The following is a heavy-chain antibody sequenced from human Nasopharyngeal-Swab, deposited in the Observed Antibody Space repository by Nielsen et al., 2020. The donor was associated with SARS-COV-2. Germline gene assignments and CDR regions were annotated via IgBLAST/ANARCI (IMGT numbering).Heavy chain of an antibody. CDR3: ARRYSGSYYRWFDP. J-gene: IGHJ5*02. D-gene: IGHD1-26*01. CDR2: INAGNGNT. V-gene: IGHV1-3*01. CDR1: GYTFTSYA. Sequence: ASVKVSCKASGYTFTSYAMHWVRQAPGQRLEWMGWINAGNGNTKYSQKFQGRVTITADESTSTAYMELSSLRSEDTAVYYCARRYSGSYYRWFDPWGQGTLVTVSS.